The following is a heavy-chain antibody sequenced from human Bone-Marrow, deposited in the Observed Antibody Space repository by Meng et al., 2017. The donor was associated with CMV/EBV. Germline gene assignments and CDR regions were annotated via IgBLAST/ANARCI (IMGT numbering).Heavy chain of an antibody. Sequence: GESLKISCAASGFTFSTYGMHWVRQTPGKGLEWLTVIWYDGSNTYYADSVKGRFIISRDNSRNTLYLQMNSLRVEDTAVYYCAKDHCGGDCYNSGWFDPWGQGPLVTGSS. CDR3: AKDHCGGDCYNSGWFDP. V-gene: IGHV3-33*06. CDR1: GFTFSTYG. J-gene: IGHJ5*02. CDR2: IWYDGSNT. D-gene: IGHD2-21*01.